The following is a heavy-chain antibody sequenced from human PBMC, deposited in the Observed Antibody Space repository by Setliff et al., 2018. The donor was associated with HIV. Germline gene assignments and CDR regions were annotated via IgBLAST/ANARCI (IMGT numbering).Heavy chain of an antibody. V-gene: IGHV5-51*01. J-gene: IGHJ6*03. CDR2: IYPGDSDT. Sequence: GESLKISCKGSGYIFTNYWIGWVRQMPGKGLEWMGIIYPGDSDTRYSPSFQGHVTISADRSITTAYVQWSSLKASDTAMYYCARMSNYYYYYMDVWGKGTTVTVSS. CDR1: GYIFTNYW. CDR3: ARMSNYYYYYMDV.